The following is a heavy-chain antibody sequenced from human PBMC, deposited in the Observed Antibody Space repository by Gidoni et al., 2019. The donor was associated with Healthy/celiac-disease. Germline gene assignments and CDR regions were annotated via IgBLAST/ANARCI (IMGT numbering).Heavy chain of an antibody. D-gene: IGHD4-17*01. CDR2: IRSKANSNAT. J-gene: IGHJ2*01. CDR1: GFTFSGSA. Sequence: EVQLVESGGGLAQPGGSLKLSCAASGFTFSGSAMHWVRQASGKGLEWVGRIRSKANSNATAYAASVKGRFTISRDDSKNTAYLQMNSLKTEDTAVYYCTRVYRGTVTRPYWYFDLWGRGTLVTVSS. V-gene: IGHV3-73*02. CDR3: TRVYRGTVTRPYWYFDL.